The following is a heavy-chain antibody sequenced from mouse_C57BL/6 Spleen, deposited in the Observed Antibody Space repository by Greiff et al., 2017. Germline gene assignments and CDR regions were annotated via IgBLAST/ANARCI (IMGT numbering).Heavy chain of an antibody. CDR2: INPGSGGA. J-gene: IGHJ2*01. V-gene: IGHV1-54*01. CDR1: GYAFTNYL. Sequence: QVQLQQSGAELVRPGTSVKVSCKASGYAFTNYLLEWVKQRPGQGLEWIGVINPGSGGANYNEKFKGKGTLTADESSSTAYMQLSSLTSEDSAVYFCARGFLYWGQGTTLTVAS. CDR3: ARGFLY.